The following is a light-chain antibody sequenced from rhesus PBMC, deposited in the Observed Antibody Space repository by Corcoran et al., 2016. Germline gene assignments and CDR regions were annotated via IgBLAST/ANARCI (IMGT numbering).Light chain of an antibody. J-gene: IGKJ4*01. CDR3: LQDYTTPLT. Sequence: DIQMTQSPSSLSASVGDRVTVTRRASQGMNKELSWYQQKPGKAPTLLIYAASSLQTGVSSRFSGSGSGTDYTHTISSLQPEDVATYYCLQDYTTPLTFVGVTKVEIK. V-gene: IGKV1-94*01. CDR1: QGMNKE. CDR2: AAS.